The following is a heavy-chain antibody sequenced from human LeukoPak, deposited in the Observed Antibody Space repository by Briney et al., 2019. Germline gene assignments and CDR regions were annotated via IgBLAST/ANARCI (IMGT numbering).Heavy chain of an antibody. CDR2: INSNSGGT. CDR3: AREIPSTIDGYDV. CDR1: GYTFTDHY. J-gene: IGHJ3*01. Sequence: ASVKVSCKASGYTFTDHYIHWLRQAPGQGLEWMGWINSNSGGTQYAQKFQGRVTVTRDMPITTAYMELTRMTSDDTAVYYCAREIPSTIDGYDVWGQGTVLTVS. V-gene: IGHV1-2*02. D-gene: IGHD1-14*01.